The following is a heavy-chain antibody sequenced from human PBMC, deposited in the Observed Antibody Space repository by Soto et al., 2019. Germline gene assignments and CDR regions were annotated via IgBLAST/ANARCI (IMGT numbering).Heavy chain of an antibody. D-gene: IGHD2-21*02. CDR2: INHSGST. Sequence: SETLSLTCAVYCLSFIGYYWSWIRKPPGKGLEWIGEINHSGSTNYNPSIKSRINISIDTSKNHFSLKLSYVTVADTAVYYCARDLWGYCGTDCYPLDVWGQGTTVT. J-gene: IGHJ6*02. V-gene: IGHV4-34*01. CDR3: ARDLWGYCGTDCYPLDV. CDR1: CLSFIGYY.